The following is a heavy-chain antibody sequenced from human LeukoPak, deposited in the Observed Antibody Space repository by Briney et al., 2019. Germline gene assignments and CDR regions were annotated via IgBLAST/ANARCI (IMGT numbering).Heavy chain of an antibody. Sequence: GGSLRLSCAASGFKVTTLAMTWVRQAPGKGLEWVSVIGESDGRTYYADSVKGRFTISRDESKNALYLQMNSLRAEDTAVYYCAKGPTDSCWEKLHDWGQGTLVTVSS. V-gene: IGHV3-23*01. D-gene: IGHD1-26*01. CDR2: IGESDGRT. CDR3: AKGPTDSCWEKLHD. J-gene: IGHJ4*02. CDR1: GFKVTTLA.